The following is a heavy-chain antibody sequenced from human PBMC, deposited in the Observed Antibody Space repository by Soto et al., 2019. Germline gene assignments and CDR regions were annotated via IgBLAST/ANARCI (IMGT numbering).Heavy chain of an antibody. CDR2: MNPNSGNT. V-gene: IGHV1-8*01. J-gene: IGHJ4*02. CDR3: ARRKERSGPNYFDL. Sequence: GASVKVSCKASGYTFGTYDFNWVRQAPGQGLEWMGWMNPNSGNTGYAQKFRGRVSMTRNTSISTAYMELSNLRSEDTALYFCARRKERSGPNYFDLWGQGTLVTASS. D-gene: IGHD6-25*01. CDR1: GYTFGTYD.